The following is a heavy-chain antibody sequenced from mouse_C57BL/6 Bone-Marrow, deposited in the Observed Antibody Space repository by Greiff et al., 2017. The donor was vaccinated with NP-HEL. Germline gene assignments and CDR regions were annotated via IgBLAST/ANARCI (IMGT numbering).Heavy chain of an antibody. CDR1: GYTFTSYG. D-gene: IGHD1-1*01. CDR3: AVGADYSGY. CDR2: IYPRSGNT. J-gene: IGHJ2*01. V-gene: IGHV1-81*01. Sequence: VKLVESGAELARPGASVKLSCKASGYTFTSYGISWVKQRTGQGLEWIGEIYPRSGNTYYNEKFKGKATLTADKSSSTAYMELRSLTSEDSAVYFCAVGADYSGYWGQGTTLTVSS.